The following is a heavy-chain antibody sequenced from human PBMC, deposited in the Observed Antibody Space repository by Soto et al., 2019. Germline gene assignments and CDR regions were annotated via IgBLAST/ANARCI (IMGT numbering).Heavy chain of an antibody. D-gene: IGHD3-16*01. Sequence: SETLSLTCAVSGYSISSGYYWGWIRQPPGKGLEWIGSIYHSGSTYYNPSLKSRVTISVDTSKNQFSLKLSSVTAADTAVYSCASLIHLRSRNCFDPWGQGTLVTVSS. CDR3: ASLIHLRSRNCFDP. CDR2: IYHSGST. J-gene: IGHJ5*02. CDR1: GYSISSGYY. V-gene: IGHV4-38-2*01.